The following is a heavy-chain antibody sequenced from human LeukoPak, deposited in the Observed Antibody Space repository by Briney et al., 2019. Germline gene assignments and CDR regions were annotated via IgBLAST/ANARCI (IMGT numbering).Heavy chain of an antibody. CDR2: ISSGSIYT. CDR1: GFTFSDYY. D-gene: IGHD3-9*01. J-gene: IGHJ3*02. CDR3: ARKTGYSRGNAFDI. V-gene: IGHV3-11*03. Sequence: GGSLRLSCAASGFTFSDYYINWIRQAPGKGLELLSYISSGSIYTNYADSVKGRFTISRDNAKNSLYLQMNSLRAEDTAVYYCARKTGYSRGNAFDIWGQGTMVTVSS.